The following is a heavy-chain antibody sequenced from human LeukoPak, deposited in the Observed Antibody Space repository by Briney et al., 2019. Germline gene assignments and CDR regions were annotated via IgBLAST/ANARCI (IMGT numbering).Heavy chain of an antibody. CDR1: GGSVSSGSYY. CDR3: ARDLPPAAARWFDP. V-gene: IGHV4-61*01. D-gene: IGHD6-13*01. CDR2: LYHSGST. Sequence: SETLSLTCTVSGGSVSSGSYYWSWIRQPPGKGLEWIGYLYHSGSTNYNSSLKSRVTISGDTSKNQFSLKLSSVTAADTAVYYCARDLPPAAARWFDPWGQGTLVTVSS. J-gene: IGHJ5*02.